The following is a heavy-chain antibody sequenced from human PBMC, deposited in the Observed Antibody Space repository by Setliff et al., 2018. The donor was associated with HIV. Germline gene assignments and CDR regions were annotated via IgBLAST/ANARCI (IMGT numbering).Heavy chain of an antibody. CDR3: ARGLSIFGVATPGFYSFMDV. Sequence: SETLSLTCAVYDGSFSGYYWIWIRQPPGKGLEWIGEITHSGSTNYNPSLKSRVSISLDTSKKQVSLKLNSVTAADTAVYYCARGLSIFGVATPGFYSFMDVWGKGTTVTVSS. D-gene: IGHD3-3*01. CDR1: DGSFSGYY. CDR2: ITHSGST. J-gene: IGHJ6*03. V-gene: IGHV4-34*01.